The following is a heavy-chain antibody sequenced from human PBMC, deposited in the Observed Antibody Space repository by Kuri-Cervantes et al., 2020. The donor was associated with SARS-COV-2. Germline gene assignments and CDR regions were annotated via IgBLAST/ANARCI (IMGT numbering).Heavy chain of an antibody. J-gene: IGHJ4*02. CDR2: IRSKTNNYAT. Sequence: GESLKISCAASGFTFSGSAMYWVRQPFEKGLEWVGRIRSKTNNYATSYAASLRGRFTISRDNSKNTLYLQVISLRAEDTALYYCAKDYFSDTSNYFDYWGQGALVTVSS. D-gene: IGHD3-3*01. CDR3: AKDYFSDTSNYFDY. V-gene: IGHV3-73*01. CDR1: GFTFSGSA.